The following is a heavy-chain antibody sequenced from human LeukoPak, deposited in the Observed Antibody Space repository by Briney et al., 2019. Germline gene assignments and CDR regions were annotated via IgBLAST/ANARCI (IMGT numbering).Heavy chain of an antibody. Sequence: GASVKVSCKASGGTFCSYAISWLRQAPGQGLEWMGRIIPILGIANYAQKFQGRVTITADKSTSTAYMELSSLRSEDTAVYYCARDRSSGWTHNFDYWGQGTLVTVSS. D-gene: IGHD6-19*01. CDR1: GGTFCSYA. V-gene: IGHV1-69*04. CDR2: IIPILGIA. CDR3: ARDRSSGWTHNFDY. J-gene: IGHJ4*02.